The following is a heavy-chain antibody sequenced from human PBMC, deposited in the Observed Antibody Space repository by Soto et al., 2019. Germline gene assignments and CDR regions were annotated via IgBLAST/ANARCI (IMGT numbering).Heavy chain of an antibody. V-gene: IGHV4-39*01. CDR2: IYYSGST. Sequence: PSETLSLTCTFSGGSITSSSYYWGWIRQPPGKGLEWIGNIYYSGSTYYNPSLKSRVTISVDTSKNQFSLKLSSVTAADTAVYYCMLGSGWKDFDYWGQGTLVTVSS. J-gene: IGHJ4*02. CDR1: GGSITSSSYY. D-gene: IGHD3-22*01. CDR3: MLGSGWKDFDY.